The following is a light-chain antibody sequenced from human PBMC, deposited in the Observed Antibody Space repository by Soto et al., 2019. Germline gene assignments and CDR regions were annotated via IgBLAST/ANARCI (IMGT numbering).Light chain of an antibody. J-gene: IGKJ1*01. V-gene: IGKV1-17*01. Sequence: IEMTQSPYSLSSSLGDRVTITCRASQGIRNDVGWYKKTPGKAPKLLIYKASTLKSGVPSRVSGSGSGTEVTLTISSLQTDEVATDYGQHYNSYPEAFGQGTKVDIK. CDR3: QHYNSYPEA. CDR1: QGIRND. CDR2: KAS.